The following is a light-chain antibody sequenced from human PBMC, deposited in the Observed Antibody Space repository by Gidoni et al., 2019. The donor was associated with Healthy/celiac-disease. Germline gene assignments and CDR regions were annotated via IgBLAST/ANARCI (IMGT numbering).Light chain of an antibody. CDR2: AAS. J-gene: IGKJ3*01. V-gene: IGKV1-9*01. CDR3: QQLNSYPPP. Sequence: DIQLTQSPSFLSASVGDRVTITCRASQGISSYLAWYQQKPGKAPKLLIYAASTLQRGVPSRFSGSGSGTEFTLTISSLQPEDFATYYCQQLNSYPPPFGPGTKVDIK. CDR1: QGISSY.